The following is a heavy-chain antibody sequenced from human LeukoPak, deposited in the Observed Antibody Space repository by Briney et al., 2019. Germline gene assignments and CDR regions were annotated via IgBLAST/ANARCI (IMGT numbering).Heavy chain of an antibody. V-gene: IGHV1-18*01. D-gene: IGHD6-19*01. J-gene: IGHJ6*02. CDR1: GYTFTSYG. Sequence: GASVKVSCKASGYTFTSYGISWVRQAPGQGLEWMGWISAYNGNTNYAQKLQGRVTMTTDTSTSTAYMELRSLRSDDTAVYYCARASSSGWYSDGMDVWGQGTTVTVSS. CDR3: ARASSSGWYSDGMDV. CDR2: ISAYNGNT.